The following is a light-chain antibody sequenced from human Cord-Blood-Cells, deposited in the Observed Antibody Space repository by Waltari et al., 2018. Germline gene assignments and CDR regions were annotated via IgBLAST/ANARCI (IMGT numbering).Light chain of an antibody. CDR3: QHRSNWPIT. CDR1: QSVSSY. V-gene: IGKV3-11*01. Sequence: EIVWTQSPATLSFPPGARATLSCRASQSVSSYLAWYPQKPGQAPRLRTYDASNRATGSSARFSGRGSGTDFTLTSSSLGPDDSAVYYCQHRSNWPITFGQGTRLEIK. J-gene: IGKJ5*01. CDR2: DAS.